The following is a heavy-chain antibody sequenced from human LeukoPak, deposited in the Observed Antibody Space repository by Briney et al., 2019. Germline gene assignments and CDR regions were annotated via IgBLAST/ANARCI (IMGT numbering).Heavy chain of an antibody. Sequence: GASVKVSCEASGSTFTSYGISWVRQAPGQGLEWMGWISAYNGNTNYAQKLQGRVTMTTDTSTSTAYMELRSLRSDDTAVYYCASLNTAMGNAFDIWGQGTMVTVSS. D-gene: IGHD5-18*01. CDR3: ASLNTAMGNAFDI. V-gene: IGHV1-18*04. CDR1: GSTFTSYG. J-gene: IGHJ3*02. CDR2: ISAYNGNT.